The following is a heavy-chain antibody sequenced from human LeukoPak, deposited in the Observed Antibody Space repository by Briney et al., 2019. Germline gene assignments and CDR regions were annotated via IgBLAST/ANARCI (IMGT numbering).Heavy chain of an antibody. CDR3: ASPTRFLEWLLYY. J-gene: IGHJ4*02. D-gene: IGHD3-3*01. Sequence: GSSVKVSCXASGGTFSRYAISWVRQAPGQGLEWMGRIIPIFGAANYAQKFQGRVTITTDESTSTAYMELSSLRSEDTAVYYCASPTRFLEWLLYYWGQGTLVTVSS. V-gene: IGHV1-69*05. CDR1: GGTFSRYA. CDR2: IIPIFGAA.